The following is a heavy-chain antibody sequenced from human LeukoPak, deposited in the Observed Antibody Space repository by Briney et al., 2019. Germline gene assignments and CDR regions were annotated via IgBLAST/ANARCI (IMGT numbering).Heavy chain of an antibody. CDR3: ASHYDSSGPYSWFDP. D-gene: IGHD3-22*01. CDR2: IIPIFGTA. J-gene: IGHJ5*02. CDR1: GGTFSSYA. Sequence: SVKVSCKASGGTFSSYAISWVRQAPGQGLEWRGGIIPIFGTANYAQKFQGRVTITTDESTSTAYMELSSLRSEDTAVYYCASHYDSSGPYSWFDPWGQGTLVTVSS. V-gene: IGHV1-69*05.